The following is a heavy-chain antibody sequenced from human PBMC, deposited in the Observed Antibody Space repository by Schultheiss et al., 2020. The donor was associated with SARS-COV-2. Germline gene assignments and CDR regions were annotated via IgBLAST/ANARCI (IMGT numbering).Heavy chain of an antibody. CDR1: GFTFSSYA. J-gene: IGHJ6*02. CDR2: IWYDGRNK. D-gene: IGHD6-13*01. Sequence: GGSLRLSCAASGFTFSSYAMHWVRQAPGKGLEWVAVIWYDGRNKYYVDSVKGRFTISRDNAKNSLYLQMNSLRDEDTAVYYCARDQRNSSSWYFSHYYYYYGMDVWGQGTTVTVSS. CDR3: ARDQRNSSSWYFSHYYYYYGMDV. V-gene: IGHV3-33*08.